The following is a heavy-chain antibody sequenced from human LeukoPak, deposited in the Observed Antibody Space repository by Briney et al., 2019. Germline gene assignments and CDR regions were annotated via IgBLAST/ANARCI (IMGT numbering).Heavy chain of an antibody. J-gene: IGHJ4*02. D-gene: IGHD3-22*01. V-gene: IGHV1-24*01. CDR3: ARVGGGSSGCSFPFDY. CDR1: GYTLTDLS. Sequence: ASVKVSCKVSGYTLTDLSMHWVRQAPGKGLEWMGGFDPADGETIYAQKFQGRLTMTEDTSTDTAYMDLSSLRSEDTAVYYCARVGGGSSGCSFPFDYWGQGTLVTVSS. CDR2: FDPADGET.